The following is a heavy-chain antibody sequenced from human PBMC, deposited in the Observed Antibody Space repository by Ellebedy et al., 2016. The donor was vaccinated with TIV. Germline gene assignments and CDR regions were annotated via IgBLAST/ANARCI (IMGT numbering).Heavy chain of an antibody. D-gene: IGHD5-18*01. J-gene: IGHJ4*02. V-gene: IGHV1-69*04. CDR1: GGTFSSYA. Sequence: AASVKVSCKASGGTFSSYAISWVRQAPGQGLEWMGRIIPILGIANYAQKFQGRVTITADKSTSTAYMELSSLRSEDTAVYYCASLGYSYGHVDYWGQGTLVTVSS. CDR3: ASLGYSYGHVDY. CDR2: IIPILGIA.